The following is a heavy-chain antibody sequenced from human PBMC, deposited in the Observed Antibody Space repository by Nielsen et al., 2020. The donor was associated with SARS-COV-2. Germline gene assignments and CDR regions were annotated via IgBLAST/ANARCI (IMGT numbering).Heavy chain of an antibody. Sequence: PGKGLEWIGYIYYSGSTYYNPSLKSRVTISVDTSKNQFSLKLSSVTAADTAVYYCARARSITMVRGVISDWFDPWGQGTLVTVSS. J-gene: IGHJ5*02. D-gene: IGHD3-10*01. CDR3: ARARSITMVRGVISDWFDP. V-gene: IGHV4-31*02. CDR2: IYYSGST.